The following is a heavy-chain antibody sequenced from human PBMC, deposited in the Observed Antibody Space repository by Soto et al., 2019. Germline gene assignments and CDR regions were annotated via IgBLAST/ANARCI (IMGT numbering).Heavy chain of an antibody. J-gene: IGHJ6*02. D-gene: IGHD6-25*01. CDR1: GFFFNNYD. CDR3: ASANTGRLPRRGDYYYALDV. V-gene: IGHV3-13*05. CDR2: IGAADDP. Sequence: QLVESGGGLTQAGGSLRLSCVGSGFFFNNYDMHWVRQVRGKGLEWVSAIGAADDPYYSVSVKGRFIVSRDNAQKSLYLKMNTRRAADPVVFFCASANTGRLPRRGDYYYALDVWGRGTTVTVSS.